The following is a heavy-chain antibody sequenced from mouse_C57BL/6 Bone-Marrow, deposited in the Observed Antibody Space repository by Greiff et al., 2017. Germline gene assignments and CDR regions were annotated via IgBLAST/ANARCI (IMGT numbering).Heavy chain of an antibody. V-gene: IGHV5-4*01. D-gene: IGHD1-1*01. CDR2: ISDGGSYT. CDR3: ARDEVTTVAY. Sequence: EVMLVESGGGLVKPGGSLKLSCAASGFTFSSYAMSWVRQTPEKRLEWVATISDGGSYTYYPDNVKGRFTISRDNAKNNLYLQMSHLKSEDTAMYYCARDEVTTVAYWGQGTLVTVSA. J-gene: IGHJ3*01. CDR1: GFTFSSYA.